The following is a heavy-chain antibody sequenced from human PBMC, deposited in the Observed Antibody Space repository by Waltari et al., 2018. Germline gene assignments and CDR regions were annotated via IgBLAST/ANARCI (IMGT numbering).Heavy chain of an antibody. J-gene: IGHJ4*02. V-gene: IGHV3-53*01. D-gene: IGHD4-17*01. CDR3: ARAYGDYVSFDY. CDR1: GLTVSSNY. CDR2: IYSGGST. Sequence: EVQLVESGGGLVQPGGSLSLSCAASGLTVSSNYMSWVRQAPGKGLEWVSVIYSGGSTYYADSVKGRFTISRDNSKNTLYLQMNSLRAEDTAVYYCARAYGDYVSFDYWGQGTLVTVSS.